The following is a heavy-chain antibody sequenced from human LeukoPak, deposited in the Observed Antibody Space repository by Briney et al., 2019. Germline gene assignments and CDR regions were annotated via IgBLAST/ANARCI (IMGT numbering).Heavy chain of an antibody. Sequence: PSETLSLTCTVSGGSISSYYWSWIRQPAGKGLEWIGRIYTSGSTNYNPSLKSRVTMSVDTSKNQFSLKLSSVTAADTAVYYCAMSARYYYDSSGYYLYWYFDLWGRGTLVTVSS. CDR3: AMSARYYYDSSGYYLYWYFDL. J-gene: IGHJ2*01. CDR2: IYTSGST. V-gene: IGHV4-4*07. CDR1: GGSISSYY. D-gene: IGHD3-22*01.